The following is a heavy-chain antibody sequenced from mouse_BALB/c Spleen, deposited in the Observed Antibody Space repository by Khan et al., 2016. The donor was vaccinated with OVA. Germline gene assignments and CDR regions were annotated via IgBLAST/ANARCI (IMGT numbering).Heavy chain of an antibody. D-gene: IGHD2-14*01. CDR2: ISDGGSYT. CDR3: ARGGYGSFAF. CDR1: GFTFSDYY. J-gene: IGHJ3*01. Sequence: EVELVESGGGLVKPGGSLKLSCAASGFTFSDYYMYWVRQTPEKRLEWVATISDGGSYTSYLDSVKGRFTISRDNAKNNLYLQMSNLKSEDTAMYFCARGGYGSFAFWGQGTLVTVSA. V-gene: IGHV5-4*02.